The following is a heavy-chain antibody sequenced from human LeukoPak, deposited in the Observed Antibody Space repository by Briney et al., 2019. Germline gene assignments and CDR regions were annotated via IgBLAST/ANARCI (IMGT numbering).Heavy chain of an antibody. CDR1: GGTFSSYA. J-gene: IGHJ3*02. V-gene: IGHV1-69*05. D-gene: IGHD1-26*01. Sequence: ASVKVSCKASGGTFSSYAISWVRQAPGQGLEWMGGIIPIFGTANYAQKFQGRVTITTDESTSTAYMELSSLRSEDTAVYYCARSTEEVGATRDAFDIWGQGTMVTVSS. CDR3: ARSTEEVGATRDAFDI. CDR2: IIPIFGTA.